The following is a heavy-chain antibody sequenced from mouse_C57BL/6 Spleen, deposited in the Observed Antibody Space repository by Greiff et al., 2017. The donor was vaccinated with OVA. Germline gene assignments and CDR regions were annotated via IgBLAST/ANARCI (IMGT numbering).Heavy chain of an antibody. V-gene: IGHV5-17*01. Sequence: EVQLVESGGGLVKPGGSLKLSCAASGFTFSDYGMHWVRQAPEKGLEWVAYISSGSSTIYYADTVKGRFTISRDNAKNTLFLQMTSLRSEDTAMYYCAIDYDYDFDYWGQGTTLTVSS. D-gene: IGHD2-4*01. CDR3: AIDYDYDFDY. J-gene: IGHJ2*01. CDR2: ISSGSSTI. CDR1: GFTFSDYG.